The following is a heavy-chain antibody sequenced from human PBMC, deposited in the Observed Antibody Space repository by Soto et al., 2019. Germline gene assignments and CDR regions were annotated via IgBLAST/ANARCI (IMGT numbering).Heavy chain of an antibody. CDR3: ARLQRPGTVDY. V-gene: IGHV3-21*01. CDR1: GFTFSSYS. Sequence: EVQLVESGGGLVKPGGSLRLSCAASGFTFSSYSMNWVRQAPGKGLEWVSSISSSSYIYYADSVKGRFTISRDNAKNSLYLQMNSLRAEDTAVYYCARLQRPGTVDYWGQGTLVTVSS. D-gene: IGHD1-1*01. J-gene: IGHJ4*02. CDR2: ISSSSYI.